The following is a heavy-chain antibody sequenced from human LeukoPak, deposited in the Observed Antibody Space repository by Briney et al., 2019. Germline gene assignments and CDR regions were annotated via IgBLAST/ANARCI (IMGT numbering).Heavy chain of an antibody. V-gene: IGHV3-11*06. J-gene: IGHJ6*03. CDR3: ARDRPQQWLVRGQRGYYYYMDV. Sequence: GGSLRLSCAASGFIFSDYYMGWIRQAPGKGLEWISYISSTSSVKYYADSVKGRFTISRDIAKNSLYLQMNSLRAEDTAVYYCARDRPQQWLVRGQRGYYYYMDVWGKGTTVTISS. CDR1: GFIFSDYY. D-gene: IGHD6-19*01. CDR2: ISSTSSVK.